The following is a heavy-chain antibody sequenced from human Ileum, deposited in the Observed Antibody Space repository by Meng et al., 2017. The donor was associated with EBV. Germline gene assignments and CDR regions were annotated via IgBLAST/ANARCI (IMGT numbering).Heavy chain of an antibody. CDR3: ARSRYYYSYYFDY. J-gene: IGHJ4*02. V-gene: IGHV2-5*02. D-gene: IGHD3-22*01. CDR2: IYWDEDK. CDR1: GFSLRTREMG. Sequence: QITLKESCPTLVQPSQTLTLTCPVSGFSLRTREMGVGWIRQPPGKALEWLALIYWDEDKGYSPSLKRSLTSTKDTSKNQVVLTMTNVDPVDTATYFCARSRYYYSYYFDYWGQGTLVTVSS.